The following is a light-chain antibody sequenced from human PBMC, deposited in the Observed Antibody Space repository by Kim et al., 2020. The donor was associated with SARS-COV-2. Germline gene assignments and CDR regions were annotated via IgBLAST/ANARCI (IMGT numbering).Light chain of an antibody. CDR1: QSVSSRY. V-gene: IGKV3-20*01. J-gene: IGKJ2*01. CDR3: QQYGSSLPYT. CDR2: GAS. Sequence: SPGERATLSDRASQSVSSRYLAWYQQKPGQPPRLLIYGASSRATGTPDRFSGSGSGTDFSLTISRLEPEDLAVYYCQQYGSSLPYTFGQGTKLEI.